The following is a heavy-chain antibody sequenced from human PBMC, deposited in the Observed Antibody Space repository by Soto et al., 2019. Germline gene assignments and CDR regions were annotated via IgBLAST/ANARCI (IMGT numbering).Heavy chain of an antibody. D-gene: IGHD3-10*01. CDR2: IDYSGST. Sequence: SETLSLTCTVSGGSISSTSYYWGWIRQPPGKGLEWIGSIDYSGSTYYNPSLKSRVTMSVDTSKNQFSLKLSSVTAADTAVYHCARHTTYYSDSGSYYNRWPNWFDPWGQGTLVTVSS. CDR1: GGSISSTSYY. CDR3: ARHTTYYSDSGSYYNRWPNWFDP. J-gene: IGHJ5*02. V-gene: IGHV4-39*01.